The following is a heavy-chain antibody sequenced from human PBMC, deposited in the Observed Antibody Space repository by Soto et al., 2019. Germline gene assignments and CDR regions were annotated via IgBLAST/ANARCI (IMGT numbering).Heavy chain of an antibody. D-gene: IGHD5-12*01. V-gene: IGHV3-48*02. CDR1: GFTFSSYS. Sequence: EVQLVESGGGLVQPGGSLRLSCAASGFTFSSYSMNWVRQAPGKGLEWVSYISSSSSSIYYADSVKGRFTISRDNAKNSLYLQMNSLRDEDTAVYYCAREGWGGYDPYYYYYGMDVWGQGTTVTVSS. CDR2: ISSSSSSI. J-gene: IGHJ6*02. CDR3: AREGWGGYDPYYYYYGMDV.